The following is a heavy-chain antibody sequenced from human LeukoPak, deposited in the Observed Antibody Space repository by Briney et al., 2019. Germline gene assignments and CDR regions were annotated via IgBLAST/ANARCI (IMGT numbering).Heavy chain of an antibody. V-gene: IGHV3-30*03. D-gene: IGHD2-21*02. CDR3: ARALAYCGGDCLLDWYFDL. J-gene: IGHJ2*01. CDR1: GFTFSSYG. CDR2: ISYDGSNK. Sequence: GRSLRLSCAASGFTFSSYGMHWVRQAPGKGLEWVAVISYDGSNKYYADSVKGRFTISRDNSKNTLYLQMNSLRAEDTAVYYCARALAYCGGDCLLDWYFDLWGRGTLVTVSS.